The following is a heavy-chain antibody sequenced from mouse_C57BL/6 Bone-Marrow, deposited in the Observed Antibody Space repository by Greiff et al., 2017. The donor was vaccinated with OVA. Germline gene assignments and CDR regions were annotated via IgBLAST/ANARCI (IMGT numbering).Heavy chain of an antibody. CDR3: ARCGGGYYLSWFAY. Sequence: VQLQQPGAELVMPGASVKLSCKASGYTFTSYWMHWVKQRPGQGLEWIGEIDPSDSYTNYNQKFKGKSTLTVDKSSSTAYMQLSSRTSEDSAVYYCARCGGGYYLSWFAYWGQGTLVTVSA. V-gene: IGHV1-69*01. D-gene: IGHD2-3*01. CDR2: IDPSDSYT. J-gene: IGHJ3*01. CDR1: GYTFTSYW.